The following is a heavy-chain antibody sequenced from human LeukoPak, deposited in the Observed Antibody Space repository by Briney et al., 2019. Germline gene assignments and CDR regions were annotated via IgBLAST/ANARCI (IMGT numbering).Heavy chain of an antibody. CDR2: IRSKAYGGTT. V-gene: IGHV3-49*03. CDR1: GFTFGDYA. Sequence: GGSLRLSCTASGFTFGDYAMSWFRQAPGKGLEWVGFIRSKAYGGTTEYAASVKGRFTISRDDSKNTLYLQMNSLKTEDTAVYYCTTDDGDDYGDYWGQGTLVTVSS. D-gene: IGHD3-10*01. CDR3: TTDDGDDYGDY. J-gene: IGHJ4*02.